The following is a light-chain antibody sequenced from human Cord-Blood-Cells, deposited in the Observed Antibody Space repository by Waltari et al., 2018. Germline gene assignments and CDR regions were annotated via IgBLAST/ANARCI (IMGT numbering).Light chain of an antibody. Sequence: SYELTQPPSVSVSPGQTASITCSGDKLGDKYACWYQQKPGQSPVLVIYQDSKRPSGIPERFYGSDSGNTATLTIRGTQAMDEADYYCQAWDSSTVVFGGGTKLTVL. CDR3: QAWDSSTVV. J-gene: IGLJ2*01. CDR1: KLGDKY. CDR2: QDS. V-gene: IGLV3-1*01.